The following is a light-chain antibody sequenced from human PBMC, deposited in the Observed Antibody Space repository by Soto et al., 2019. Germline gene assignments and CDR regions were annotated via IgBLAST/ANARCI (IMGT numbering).Light chain of an antibody. Sequence: EIVLTQSPVTLSLSPGDRATLSCRASQTVPRNYLAWYQQRPGQTPRLLIYGPSSRATGIPDRFSGSGSGTDFTLTINRLEPGDFAVYYCHQYATSPQTFGQGTKVEIK. CDR3: HQYATSPQT. V-gene: IGKV3-20*01. CDR1: QTVPRNY. CDR2: GPS. J-gene: IGKJ1*01.